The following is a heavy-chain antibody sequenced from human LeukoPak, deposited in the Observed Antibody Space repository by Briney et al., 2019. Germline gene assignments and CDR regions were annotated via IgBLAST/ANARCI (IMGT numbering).Heavy chain of an antibody. CDR2: IIPIFGTT. Sequence: SVKVSCKASGYTFTSYGISWVRQAPGQGLEWMGGIIPIFGTTNYAQKFQGRVTITADGSTSTAYMELSSLRSEDAAMFYCATERVSTNSLDYWGQGTLVTVSS. CDR3: ATERVSTNSLDY. V-gene: IGHV1-69*13. J-gene: IGHJ4*02. CDR1: GYTFTSYG. D-gene: IGHD5/OR15-5a*01.